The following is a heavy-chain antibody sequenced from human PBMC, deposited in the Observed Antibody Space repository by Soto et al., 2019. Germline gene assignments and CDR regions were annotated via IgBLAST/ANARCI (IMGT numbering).Heavy chain of an antibody. CDR2: IYWDDDK. J-gene: IGHJ6*02. V-gene: IGHV2-5*02. CDR1: GFSLSTSGVG. Sequence: QITLKESGPTLVKPTQTLTLTCTFSGFSLSTSGVGVGWIRQPPGKALEWLALIYWDDDKRYSPSLKSRLTITKDTSKNEVVLTMTNMDPVDTATYYCAHTVTIFGVVEDYYYSMDVWGQGTTVTVSS. D-gene: IGHD3-3*01. CDR3: AHTVTIFGVVEDYYYSMDV.